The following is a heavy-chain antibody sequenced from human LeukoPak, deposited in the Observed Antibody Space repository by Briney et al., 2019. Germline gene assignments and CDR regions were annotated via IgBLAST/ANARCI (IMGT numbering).Heavy chain of an antibody. CDR2: IKSDGIST. CDR3: ARDRPYTQDY. D-gene: IGHD6-6*01. V-gene: IGHV3-74*01. Sequence: GRSVRLSCAASGFTFSTYWMHWARQAPGKGLVWVSHIKSDGISTTYADSVKGRFTISRDNAKNTLYLQMNSLRAEDTAVYYCARDRPYTQDYWGPESLVTVSS. CDR1: GFTFSTYW. J-gene: IGHJ4*02.